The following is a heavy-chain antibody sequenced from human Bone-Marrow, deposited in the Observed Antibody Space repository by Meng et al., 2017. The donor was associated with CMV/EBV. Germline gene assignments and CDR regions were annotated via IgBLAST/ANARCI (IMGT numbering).Heavy chain of an antibody. CDR2: ISSSSSYI. J-gene: IGHJ4*02. CDR1: GFTFSSYS. CDR3: TVGPFDY. V-gene: IGHV3-21*01. Sequence: GESLKISCAASGFTFSSYSMNWVRQAPGKGLEWVSSISSSSSYIYYADSVKGRFTISRDNAKNSLYLQMSNLRAEDTAIYYCTVGPFDYWGQGSVVTVSS. D-gene: IGHD4-23*01.